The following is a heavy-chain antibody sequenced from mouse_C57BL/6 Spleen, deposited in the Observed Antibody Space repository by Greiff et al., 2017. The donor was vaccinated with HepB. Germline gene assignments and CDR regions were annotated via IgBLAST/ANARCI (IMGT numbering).Heavy chain of an antibody. J-gene: IGHJ3*01. CDR2: IRLKSDNYAT. V-gene: IGHV6-3*01. D-gene: IGHD1-1*01. CDR1: GFTFSNYW. Sequence: DVKLQESGGGLVQPGGSMKLSCVASGFTFSNYWMNWVRQSPEKGLEWVAQIRLKSDNYATHYAESVKGRFTISRDDSKSSVYLQMNNLRAEDTGIYYCTVDSTGAYWGQGTLVTVSA. CDR3: TVDSTGAY.